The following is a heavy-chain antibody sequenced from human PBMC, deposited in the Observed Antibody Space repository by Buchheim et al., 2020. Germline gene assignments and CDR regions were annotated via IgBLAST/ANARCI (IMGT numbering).Heavy chain of an antibody. CDR1: GGSFSGYY. CDR3: ARVNPYYYDSSGYYYGRHFDY. V-gene: IGHV4-34*01. D-gene: IGHD3-22*01. J-gene: IGHJ4*02. Sequence: QVQLQQWGAGLLKPSETLSLTCAVYGGSFSGYYWSWIRQPPGKGLEWIGEINHSGSTKYNPSLKSRVTISVDTTKNQISLKLSSVTAADTAVYYCARVNPYYYDSSGYYYGRHFDYWGQGTL. CDR2: INHSGST.